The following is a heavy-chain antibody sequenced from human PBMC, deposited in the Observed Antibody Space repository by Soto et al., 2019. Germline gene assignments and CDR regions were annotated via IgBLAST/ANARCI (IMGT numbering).Heavy chain of an antibody. CDR1: GFTFSGSA. Sequence: GGSLRLSCAASGFTFSGSAMHWVRQASGKGLEWVGRIRSKANSYATAYAASVKGRFTISRDDSKNTAYLQMNSLKTEDTAVYYCTVPGYYDILTGYYSKDYWGQGTLVTVSS. V-gene: IGHV3-73*01. D-gene: IGHD3-9*01. CDR2: IRSKANSYAT. J-gene: IGHJ4*02. CDR3: TVPGYYDILTGYYSKDY.